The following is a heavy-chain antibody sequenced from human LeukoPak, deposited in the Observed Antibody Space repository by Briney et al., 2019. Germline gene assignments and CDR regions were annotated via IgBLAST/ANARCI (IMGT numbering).Heavy chain of an antibody. D-gene: IGHD5-12*01. V-gene: IGHV3-7*01. CDR3: ARVGYNDYDLDY. CDR1: SFTFSRYW. J-gene: IGHJ4*02. Sequence: TGGSLRLSCAASSFTFSRYWMSWVRQAPGKGLEWVANINEGANAKYYVDSLKGRFTISRHNAKNSLYLQMNSLRVEDTAVYYCARVGYNDYDLDYWGQGALVTVSS. CDR2: INEGANAK.